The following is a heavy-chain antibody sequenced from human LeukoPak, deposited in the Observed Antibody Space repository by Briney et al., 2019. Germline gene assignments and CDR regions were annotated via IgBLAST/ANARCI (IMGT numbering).Heavy chain of an antibody. Sequence: SETLSPTCTVSGGSISSSSYYWGWIRQPPGRGLEWIGSIYYSGSTYYNPSLKSRVTISVDTSKNQFPLKLSSVTAADTAVYYCARQRYYDSSGYYPVGAFDIWGQGTMVTVSS. CDR1: GGSISSSSYY. J-gene: IGHJ3*02. D-gene: IGHD3-22*01. CDR2: IYYSGST. CDR3: ARQRYYDSSGYYPVGAFDI. V-gene: IGHV4-39*01.